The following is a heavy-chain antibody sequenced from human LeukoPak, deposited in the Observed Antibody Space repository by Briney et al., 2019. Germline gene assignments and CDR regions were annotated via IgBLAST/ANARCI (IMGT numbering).Heavy chain of an antibody. Sequence: PSETLSLTCTVSGGSISSYYWSWIRQPPGKGLEWIGYIYYSGSTNYNPSLKSRVTISVDTSKNQFSLKLSSVTAADTAVYYCARDVELELRGGWFDPWGQGTLVTVSS. D-gene: IGHD1-7*01. CDR1: GGSISSYY. CDR2: IYYSGST. CDR3: ARDVELELRGGWFDP. V-gene: IGHV4-59*12. J-gene: IGHJ5*02.